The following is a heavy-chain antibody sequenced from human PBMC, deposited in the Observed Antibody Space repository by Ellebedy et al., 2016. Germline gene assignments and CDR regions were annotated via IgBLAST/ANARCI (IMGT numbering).Heavy chain of an antibody. CDR2: ISSSSSYI. CDR3: ARDRGGFWPDDAFDI. J-gene: IGHJ3*02. Sequence: GGSLRLSCAASGFTFSSYSMNWVRQAPGKGLEWVSSISSSSSYIYYADSVKGRFTISRDNAKNSLYLQMNSLRAEDTAVYYCARDRGGFWPDDAFDIWGQGTMVTVSS. D-gene: IGHD3-3*01. CDR1: GFTFSSYS. V-gene: IGHV3-21*01.